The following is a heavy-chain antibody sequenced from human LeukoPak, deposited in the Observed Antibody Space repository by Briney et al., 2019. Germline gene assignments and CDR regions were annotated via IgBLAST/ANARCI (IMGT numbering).Heavy chain of an antibody. D-gene: IGHD3-3*01. CDR2: ISSSGSTI. J-gene: IGHJ2*01. CDR1: GFTFSDYY. V-gene: IGHV3-11*01. Sequence: GGSLRLSCAASGFTFSDYYMSWIRQAPGKGLEWVSYISSSGSTIYYADSVKGRFTISRDNAKNSLYLQMNSLRAEDTALYHCARVATIFGVVIPPLDWYFDLWGRGTLVTVSS. CDR3: ARVATIFGVVIPPLDWYFDL.